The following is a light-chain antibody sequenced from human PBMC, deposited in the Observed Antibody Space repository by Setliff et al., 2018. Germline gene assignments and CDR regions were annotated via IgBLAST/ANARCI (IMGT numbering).Light chain of an antibody. CDR2: YDR. J-gene: IGLJ2*01. V-gene: IGLV3-21*04. CDR1: NIGSKG. Sequence: SYELTQPPSVSVAPGKTARITCGGNNIGSKGVHWYQQKPGQAPVLVIYYDRDRPSGIPERFSGSNSGNTATLTISRVEAGDEADYYCQVSDTRTDLFVLFGGGTQLTVL. CDR3: QVSDTRTDLFVL.